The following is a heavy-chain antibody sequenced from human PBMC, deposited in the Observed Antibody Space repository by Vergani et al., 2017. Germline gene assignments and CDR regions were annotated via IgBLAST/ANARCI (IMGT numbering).Heavy chain of an antibody. Sequence: QVQLVQSGAEVKKPGASVKVSCKASGYTFTGYYMHWVRQAPGQRLEWMGWINAGNGNTKYSQKFQGRVTITRDTSASTAYMELSSLRSEDTAVYYCAREWDSSGYYGYWGQGTLVTVSS. V-gene: IGHV1-3*01. CDR1: GYTFTGYY. J-gene: IGHJ4*02. CDR2: INAGNGNT. CDR3: AREWDSSGYYGY. D-gene: IGHD3-22*01.